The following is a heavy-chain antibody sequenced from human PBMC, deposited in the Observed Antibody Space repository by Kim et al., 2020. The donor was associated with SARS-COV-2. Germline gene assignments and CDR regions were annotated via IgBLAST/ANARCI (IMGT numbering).Heavy chain of an antibody. Sequence: GGSLRLSCAASGFTFSSYSMNWVRQAPGKGLEWVSSISSSSSYIYYADSVKGRFTISRDNARNSLYLQMNSLRAEDTAVYYCAEDIAVAGSSVFDYWGQGTLVIVSS. CDR2: ISSSSSYI. CDR3: AEDIAVAGSSVFDY. D-gene: IGHD6-19*01. V-gene: IGHV3-21*01. CDR1: GFTFSSYS. J-gene: IGHJ4*02.